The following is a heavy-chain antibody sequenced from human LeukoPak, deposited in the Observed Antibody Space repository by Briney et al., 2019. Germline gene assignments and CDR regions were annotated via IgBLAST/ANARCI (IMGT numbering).Heavy chain of an antibody. CDR1: GYTFTSYY. CDR3: ASAFTIFGVATG. V-gene: IGHV1-46*01. D-gene: IGHD3-3*01. Sequence: ASVKVSCKASGYTFTSYYMHWVRQAPGQGLEWMGIINPSGGSTSYAQKFQGRVTMTRDTSTSTVYMELSSLRSEDTAVYYCASAFTIFGVATGWGQGTLVTVSS. CDR2: INPSGGST. J-gene: IGHJ4*02.